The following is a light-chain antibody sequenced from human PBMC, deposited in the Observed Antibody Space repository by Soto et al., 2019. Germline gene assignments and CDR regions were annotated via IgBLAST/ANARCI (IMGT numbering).Light chain of an antibody. V-gene: IGKV3-11*01. J-gene: IGKJ2*01. CDR2: DAS. CDR3: QQRSNWPGT. Sequence: EIVLTQSPATLSLSPGERATLSCRASQSVSSYLAWYQRKPGQAPRLLIYDASNRATGIPARFTGSESGTDFTLTISSLEPEDFAVYYCQQRSNWPGTFGQGTKLEIK. CDR1: QSVSSY.